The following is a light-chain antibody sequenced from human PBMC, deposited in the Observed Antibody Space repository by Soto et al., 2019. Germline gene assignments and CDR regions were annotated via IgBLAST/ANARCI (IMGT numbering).Light chain of an antibody. CDR3: QQYSNWT. J-gene: IGKJ1*01. Sequence: EIVMTQSPATLSVSPGERATLSCSASQSVNSNLAWYQQKPGQAPRLLIYGASTRASGIPARFSGSGSGTEFTLTISSLQSEDVAVYYCQQYSNWTFGQGTKVEIK. CDR2: GAS. V-gene: IGKV3-15*01. CDR1: QSVNSN.